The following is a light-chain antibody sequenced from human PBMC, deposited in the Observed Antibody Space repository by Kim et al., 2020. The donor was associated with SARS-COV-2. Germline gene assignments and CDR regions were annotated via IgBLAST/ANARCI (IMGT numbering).Light chain of an antibody. CDR2: GAS. V-gene: IGKV3-20*01. CDR1: QSVISSY. CDR3: QQYVNSLLT. J-gene: IGKJ4*01. Sequence: SPGARATLSCRASQSVISSYLAWYQQKPGQAPRLLIYGASTRATGIPDRFSGSGSGTDFTLTISRLEPEDFAVYFCQQYVNSLLTFGGGTKVDIK.